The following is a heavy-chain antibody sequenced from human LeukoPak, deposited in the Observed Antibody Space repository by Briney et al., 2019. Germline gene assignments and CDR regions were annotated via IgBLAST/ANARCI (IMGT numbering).Heavy chain of an antibody. CDR3: VIGPRTPDDY. CDR2: ITSDGGRT. Sequence: GGSLRLSCSASGFTFSSYGMHWVRQAPGKGLEYVSAITSDGGRTDYADSVKGRFTISRDNSKNTLYFQMSTLRTEGTAVYYCVIGPRTPDDYSGQGTLVTVSS. J-gene: IGHJ4*02. D-gene: IGHD1-14*01. V-gene: IGHV3-64D*06. CDR1: GFTFSSYG.